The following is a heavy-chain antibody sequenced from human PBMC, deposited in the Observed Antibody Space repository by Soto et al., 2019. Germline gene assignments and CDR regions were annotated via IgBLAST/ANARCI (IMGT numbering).Heavy chain of an antibody. J-gene: IGHJ4*02. Sequence: EVQLVESGGGLVQPGGSLRLSCAASGFTVSSNYMSWVRQAPGKGLEWVSVIYSGGSTYYADSVKGRSPISRDNSKNTLYLQMNSLRAEDTAVYYCARGLSSGSPYFDYWGQGTLVTVSS. V-gene: IGHV3-66*01. D-gene: IGHD5-12*01. CDR1: GFTVSSNY. CDR2: IYSGGST. CDR3: ARGLSSGSPYFDY.